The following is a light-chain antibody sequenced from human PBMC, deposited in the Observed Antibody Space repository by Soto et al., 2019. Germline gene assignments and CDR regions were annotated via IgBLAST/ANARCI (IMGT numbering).Light chain of an antibody. CDR3: QQSYSTPPT. J-gene: IGKJ1*01. V-gene: IGKV1-39*01. CDR2: AAS. CDR1: QSITSY. Sequence: DIQMTQSPSSLSASVGDRVTITCRASQSITSYLNWYQQKPGQAPKLLIYAASSLQSGVPSRFSGSGSGTDFTLTISSLHPEDSAVYYCQQSYSTPPTFGQGTKVDIK.